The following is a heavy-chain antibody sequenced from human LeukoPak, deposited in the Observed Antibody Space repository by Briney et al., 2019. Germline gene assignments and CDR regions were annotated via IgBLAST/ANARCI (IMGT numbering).Heavy chain of an antibody. CDR2: IIPIFGTA. CDR3: ARGRGCSSTSCFSYYFDY. Sequence: ASVKGSCKASVGTFSSYAISWVRQAPGQGRAWMGGIIPIFGTANYAQKFQGRVTITTDESTSTAYMELSSLRSEDTAVYYCARGRGCSSTSCFSYYFDYWGQGTLVTVSS. D-gene: IGHD2-2*01. V-gene: IGHV1-69*05. CDR1: VGTFSSYA. J-gene: IGHJ4*02.